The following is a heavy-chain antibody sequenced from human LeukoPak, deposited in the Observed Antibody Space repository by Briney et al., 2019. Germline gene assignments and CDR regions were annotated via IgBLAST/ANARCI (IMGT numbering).Heavy chain of an antibody. CDR3: ARHWTIAAAGLDY. D-gene: IGHD6-13*01. CDR2: ISSSSSYI. J-gene: IGHJ4*02. Sequence: PGGSLRLSCAASGFTFSSYSMNWVRQAPGKGLEWVSSISSSSSYIYYADSVKGRFTISRDNAKNSLYLQMNSLRAEDTAVYYCARHWTIAAAGLDYWGQGTLVTVSS. CDR1: GFTFSSYS. V-gene: IGHV3-21*01.